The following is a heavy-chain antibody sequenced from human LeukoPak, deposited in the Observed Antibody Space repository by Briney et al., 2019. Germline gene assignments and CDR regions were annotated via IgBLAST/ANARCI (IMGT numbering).Heavy chain of an antibody. CDR1: GGSISSSS. V-gene: IGHV3-21*01. J-gene: IGHJ4*02. CDR3: ARDAEDPRLW. Sequence: ETLSLTCTVSGGSISSSSDYWGWIRQAPGKGLEWVSSISSSSNYIYYADSVKGRFTISRDNAKNSLYLQMNSLRAEDTAVYYCARDAEDPRLWWGQGTLVTVSS. D-gene: IGHD4/OR15-4a*01. CDR2: ISSSSNYI.